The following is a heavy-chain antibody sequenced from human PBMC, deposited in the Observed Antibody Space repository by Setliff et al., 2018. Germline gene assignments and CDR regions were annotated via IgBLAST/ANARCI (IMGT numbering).Heavy chain of an antibody. CDR1: GYIFSSYG. CDR2: ISSYDTDIT. V-gene: IGHV1-18*01. Sequence: ASVKVSCKASGYIFSSYGISWVRQAPGQGLQWMGWISSYDTDITNYAERFQGRITMTTDTSTSAAYMELRGLRSDDTAIYYCAISTLSICSGGSCPNAFDVWGQGTMVTVSS. CDR3: AISTLSICSGGSCPNAFDV. D-gene: IGHD2-15*01. J-gene: IGHJ3*01.